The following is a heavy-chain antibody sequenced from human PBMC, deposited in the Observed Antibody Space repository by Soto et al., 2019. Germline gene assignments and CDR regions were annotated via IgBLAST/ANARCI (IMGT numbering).Heavy chain of an antibody. Sequence: GGSLRLSCAASGFTFSDYYMSWIRQAPGKGLEWVSYISSSGSTIYYADSVKGRFTISRDNAKNSLYLQMNSLRAEDTAVYYCARVGDSSSWYENAFDIWGQGTMVTVSS. D-gene: IGHD6-13*01. V-gene: IGHV3-11*04. CDR3: ARVGDSSSWYENAFDI. CDR2: ISSSGSTI. CDR1: GFTFSDYY. J-gene: IGHJ3*02.